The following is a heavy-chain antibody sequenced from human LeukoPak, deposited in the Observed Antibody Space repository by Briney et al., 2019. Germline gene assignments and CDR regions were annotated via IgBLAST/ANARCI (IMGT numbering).Heavy chain of an antibody. CDR2: ITGNGGST. D-gene: IGHD6-19*01. CDR1: GFTFRTYA. Sequence: PGGSLRLSCAASGFTFRTYAMTWVRQAPGKGLEWVSSITGNGGSTYYADSVKGRFTISRDNSKNTLYLQMNSLRDEDTALYYCAKAGIGVVGYFDYWGQGTLVTVSS. V-gene: IGHV3-23*01. CDR3: AKAGIGVVGYFDY. J-gene: IGHJ4*02.